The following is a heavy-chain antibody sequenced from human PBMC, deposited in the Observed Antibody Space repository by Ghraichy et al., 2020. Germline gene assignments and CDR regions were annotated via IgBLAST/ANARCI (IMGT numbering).Heavy chain of an antibody. CDR2: INPKTGDK. V-gene: IGHV1-2*06. CDR1: GYTFTGYY. J-gene: IGHJ6*02. Sequence: ASVKVSCKASGYTFTGYYMHWVRQAPGQGPEWLGRINPKTGDKNYAPKFRGRVTMTRDTSISTAYMELSRLTSDDTAVYYCAREGSYIYGMDVWGQGTTVTVSS. CDR3: AREGSYIYGMDV. D-gene: IGHD3-10*01.